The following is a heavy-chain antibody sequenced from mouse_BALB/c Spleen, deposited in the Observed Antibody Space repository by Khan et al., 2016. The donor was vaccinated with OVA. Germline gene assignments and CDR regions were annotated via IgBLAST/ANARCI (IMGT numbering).Heavy chain of an antibody. CDR3: ASEASTWYFSFAY. CDR2: INPDNDGT. Sequence: VQLQQSGPELVKPGASVKMSCKASGYTFTNYVIHWVKQKPGQGLEWIGYINPDNDGTRFNENFKDKATLTSDKSSSTAYMELSSLTSEDSAVYYCASEASTWYFSFAYWGQWTLVTVSA. V-gene: IGHV1S136*01. D-gene: IGHD1-1*02. CDR1: GYTFTNYV. J-gene: IGHJ3*01.